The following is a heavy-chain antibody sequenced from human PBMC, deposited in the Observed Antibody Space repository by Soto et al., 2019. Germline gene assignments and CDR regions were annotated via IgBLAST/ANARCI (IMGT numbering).Heavy chain of an antibody. Sequence: GSLRLSCAASGFTFSSYAMSWVRQAPGKGLEWVSAISGSGGSTYYADSVKGRFTISRDNSKNTLYLQMNSLRAEDTAVYYCAKVGPDLGYCSGGSCYSSYYYYYMDVWGKGTTVTVSS. J-gene: IGHJ6*03. V-gene: IGHV3-23*01. CDR1: GFTFSSYA. D-gene: IGHD2-15*01. CDR2: ISGSGGST. CDR3: AKVGPDLGYCSGGSCYSSYYYYYMDV.